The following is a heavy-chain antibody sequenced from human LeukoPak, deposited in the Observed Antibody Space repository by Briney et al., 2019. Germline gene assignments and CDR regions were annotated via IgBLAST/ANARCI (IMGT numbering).Heavy chain of an antibody. D-gene: IGHD3-10*02. CDR2: ISGSGGST. J-gene: IGHJ6*03. Sequence: PGGSLRLSCSASGFTFTDYYMSWIRQAPGKGLEWVSAISGSGGSTYYADSVKGRFTISRDNSKNTLYLQMNSLRAEDTAVYYCAKTYYYDRYYMDVWGKGTTVTVSS. CDR3: AKTYYYDRYYMDV. CDR1: GFTFTDYY. V-gene: IGHV3-23*01.